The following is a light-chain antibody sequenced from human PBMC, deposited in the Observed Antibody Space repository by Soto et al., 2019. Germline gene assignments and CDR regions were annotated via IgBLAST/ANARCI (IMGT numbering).Light chain of an antibody. CDR3: QQYRT. CDR2: GTS. V-gene: IGKV3D-7*01. Sequence: VLPQSPVTLSLAPGARSTLSCRASQTVSRMYLSWFQQKPGQAPRLLIYGTSTRATGIPVRFSGSRAETDFSLPISSLQIDDFALYYCQQYRTFGHGTKGDLK. J-gene: IGKJ1*01. CDR1: QTVSRMY.